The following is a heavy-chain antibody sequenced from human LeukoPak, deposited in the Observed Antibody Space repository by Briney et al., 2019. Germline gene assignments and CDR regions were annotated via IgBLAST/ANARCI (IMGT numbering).Heavy chain of an antibody. CDR3: ARNIITAPGTFDY. CDR2: ISSNSGNI. Sequence: GGSLRLSCAASGFTFISSWMTWVRQAPGKGLEWVSYISSNSGNIKYADSVKGRFTISRDNAKNSLYLQMNSLRAEDTAVYYCARNIITAPGTFDYWGQGTLVTVSS. D-gene: IGHD6-13*01. V-gene: IGHV3-48*01. J-gene: IGHJ4*02. CDR1: GFTFISSW.